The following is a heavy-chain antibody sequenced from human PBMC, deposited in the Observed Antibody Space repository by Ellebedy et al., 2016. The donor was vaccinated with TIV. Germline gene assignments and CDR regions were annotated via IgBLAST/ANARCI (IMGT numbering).Heavy chain of an antibody. CDR1: GFTFSAYS. Sequence: GESLKISCEASGFTFSAYSLNWVRQAPGKGLEWIAYISAGVTIRYYADSVKGRFTISRDSAKKSVYLQMKSLRVEDTAVYYCVRESTSELLYFDYWGQGTLVTVSS. CDR2: ISAGVTIR. V-gene: IGHV3-48*01. J-gene: IGHJ4*02. D-gene: IGHD1-7*01. CDR3: VRESTSELLYFDY.